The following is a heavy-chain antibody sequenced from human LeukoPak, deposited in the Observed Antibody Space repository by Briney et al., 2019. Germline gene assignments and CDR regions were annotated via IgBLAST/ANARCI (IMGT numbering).Heavy chain of an antibody. CDR2: IGGSGGST. CDR1: GFTFSSYA. J-gene: IGHJ4*01. Sequence: PGGSLPQTCAASGFTFSSYAMSWVRQAPGKGLEWVSAIGGSGGSTYYADSVKGRFTISRDNSKNTLYLQMNSLRAEDTAVYYWAKDALGAVPQDWSQGSLVTVSS. CDR3: AKDALGAVPQD. D-gene: IGHD4/OR15-4a*01. V-gene: IGHV3-23*01.